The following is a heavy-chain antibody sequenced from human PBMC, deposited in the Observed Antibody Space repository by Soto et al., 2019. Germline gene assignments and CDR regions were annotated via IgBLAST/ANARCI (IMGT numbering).Heavy chain of an antibody. CDR2: ISWDGGST. CDR3: AKDGESRYSSGQFDY. Sequence: EVQLVESGGVVVQPGGSLRLSCAASGFTFDDYTMHWVRQAPGKGLEWVSLISWDGGSTYYADSVKGRFTISRDNSKNSLYLQMNSLRTEVTALYYCAKDGESRYSSGQFDYWGQGTLVTVSS. J-gene: IGHJ4*02. V-gene: IGHV3-43*01. CDR1: GFTFDDYT. D-gene: IGHD6-19*01.